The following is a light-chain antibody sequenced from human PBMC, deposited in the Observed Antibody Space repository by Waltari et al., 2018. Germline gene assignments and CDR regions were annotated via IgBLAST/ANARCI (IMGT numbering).Light chain of an antibody. CDR2: DVS. CDR3: CSYAGTSTVI. Sequence: QSALTQPASVSGSPGQSITISCTGTSSDVGADNFVSWYQQHPGKAPKFMIYDVSKRPSGVSNRFSGSKSGNTASLTISGLQAEDEADYYCCSYAGTSTVIFGGGTKLTVL. V-gene: IGLV2-23*02. J-gene: IGLJ2*01. CDR1: SSDVGADNF.